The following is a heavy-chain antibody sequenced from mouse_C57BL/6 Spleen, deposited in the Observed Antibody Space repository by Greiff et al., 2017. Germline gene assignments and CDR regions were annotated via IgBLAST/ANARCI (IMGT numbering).Heavy chain of an antibody. CDR1: GYAFSSSW. J-gene: IGHJ3*01. D-gene: IGHD1-1*01. CDR2: IYPGDGAT. V-gene: IGHV1-82*01. Sequence: VQLQQSGPELVKPGASVKISCKASGYAFSSSWMNWVKQRPGKGLEWIGRIYPGDGATNYNGKFKGKATLTADKSSSTAYMQLSSLTSEDSAVYFCATYYYCSSYGFAYWGQGTLVTVSA. CDR3: ATYYYCSSYGFAY.